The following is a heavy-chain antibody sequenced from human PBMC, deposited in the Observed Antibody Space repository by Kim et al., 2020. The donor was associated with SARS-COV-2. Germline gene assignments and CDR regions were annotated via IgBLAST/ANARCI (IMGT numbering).Heavy chain of an antibody. V-gene: IGHV1-24*01. Sequence: AQKFQGRVTMTEDTSTDTAYMELSSLRSEDTAVYYCAARGGGDCYSCFDYWGQGTLVTVSS. J-gene: IGHJ4*02. D-gene: IGHD2-21*02. CDR3: AARGGGDCYSCFDY.